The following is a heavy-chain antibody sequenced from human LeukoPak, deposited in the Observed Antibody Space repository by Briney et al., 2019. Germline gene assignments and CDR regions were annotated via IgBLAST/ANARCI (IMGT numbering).Heavy chain of an antibody. V-gene: IGHV3-33*01. Sequence: PGGSLRLSCAASGFTFSSYGMHWVRQAPGKGLEWVAIIRSDGSNKYHPDSVKGRFTIPRDDSKNTLYLQMNSLRAEDTAVYYCARAKYSSGGNPFDYWGQGTLVTVAS. D-gene: IGHD6-19*01. J-gene: IGHJ4*02. CDR1: GFTFSSYG. CDR3: ARAKYSSGGNPFDY. CDR2: IRSDGSNK.